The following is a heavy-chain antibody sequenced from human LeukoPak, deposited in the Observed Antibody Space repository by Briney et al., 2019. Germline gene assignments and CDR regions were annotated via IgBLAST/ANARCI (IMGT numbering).Heavy chain of an antibody. D-gene: IGHD4-17*01. J-gene: IGHJ4*02. CDR3: ARNDYGQYDFDY. CDR1: GFTFSSYG. Sequence: GGSLRLSCAASGFTFSSYGMHWVRQAPGKGLEWVAIISNNGRNKYYADSVRGRFTISRDNSDNTLYLQMDNLRADDTAIYYCARNDYGQYDFDYWGQGTLVTISS. V-gene: IGHV3-30*03. CDR2: ISNNGRNK.